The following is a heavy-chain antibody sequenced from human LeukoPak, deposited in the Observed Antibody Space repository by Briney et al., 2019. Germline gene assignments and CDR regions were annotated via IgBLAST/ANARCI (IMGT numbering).Heavy chain of an antibody. CDR1: GGSTSSYY. J-gene: IGHJ4*02. CDR3: AVGPNHYYFDD. D-gene: IGHD1-14*01. CDR2: VHNSGTT. Sequence: SETLSLTCTVSGGSTSSYYWGWIRQPPGKGLEWIGNVHNSGTTNYNPSLRSRVTILLDRAKNQFSLKLTSMTAADTAAYFCAVGPNHYYFDDWGQGTLVTVSS. V-gene: IGHV4-59*01.